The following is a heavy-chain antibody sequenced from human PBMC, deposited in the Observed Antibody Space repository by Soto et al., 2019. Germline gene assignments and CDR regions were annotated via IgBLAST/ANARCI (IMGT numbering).Heavy chain of an antibody. CDR3: ARDGHGSEMVYVGYFDY. CDR2: IWYDGSNK. V-gene: IGHV3-33*01. J-gene: IGHJ4*02. D-gene: IGHD2-8*01. Sequence: GGSLRLSCAASGFTFSSYGMHWVRQAPGKGLEWVAVIWYDGSNKYYADSVKGRFTISRDNSKNTLYLQMNSLRAEDTAVYYCARDGHGSEMVYVGYFDYWGQGTLVTVSS. CDR1: GFTFSSYG.